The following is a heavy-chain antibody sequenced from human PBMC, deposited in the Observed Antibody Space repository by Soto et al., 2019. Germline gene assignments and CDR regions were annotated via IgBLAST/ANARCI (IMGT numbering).Heavy chain of an antibody. V-gene: IGHV4-30-4*01. Sequence: LSLTCTVSGGSISSGDYYWSWIRQPPGKGLEWIGYIYYSGSTYYNPSLKSRVTISVDTSKNQFSLKLSSVTAADTAVYYCARGGGYCSSTSCFLYYYYGMDVWGQGTTVTVSS. J-gene: IGHJ6*02. CDR2: IYYSGST. CDR1: GGSISSGDYY. D-gene: IGHD2-2*01. CDR3: ARGGGYCSSTSCFLYYYYGMDV.